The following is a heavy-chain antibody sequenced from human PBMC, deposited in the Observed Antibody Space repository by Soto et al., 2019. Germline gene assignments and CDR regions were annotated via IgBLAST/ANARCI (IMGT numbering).Heavy chain of an antibody. CDR3: ARDPAVTTFSYFDY. J-gene: IGHJ4*02. CDR1: GYTFTSYA. CDR2: INAGNGNT. D-gene: IGHD4-17*01. Sequence: ASVKVSCKASGYTFTSYAMHWVRQAPGQRLGWMGWINAGNGNTKYSQKFQGRVTITRDTSASTAYMELSSLRSEDTAVYYCARDPAVTTFSYFDYWGQGTLVTVSS. V-gene: IGHV1-3*01.